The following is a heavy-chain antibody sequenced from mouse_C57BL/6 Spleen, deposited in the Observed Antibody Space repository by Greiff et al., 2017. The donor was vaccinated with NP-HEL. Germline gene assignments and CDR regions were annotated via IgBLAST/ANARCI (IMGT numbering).Heavy chain of an antibody. V-gene: IGHV14-4*01. CDR1: GFNIKDDY. Sequence: EVQLQQSGAELVRPGASVKLSCTASGFNIKDDYMHWVKQRPEQGLEWIGWIDPENGDTEYASKFQGKATITADTSSNTAYLQLSSLTSEDTAVYYCTTPNYYGSSYKGMDYWGQGTSVTVSS. J-gene: IGHJ4*01. D-gene: IGHD1-1*01. CDR2: IDPENGDT. CDR3: TTPNYYGSSYKGMDY.